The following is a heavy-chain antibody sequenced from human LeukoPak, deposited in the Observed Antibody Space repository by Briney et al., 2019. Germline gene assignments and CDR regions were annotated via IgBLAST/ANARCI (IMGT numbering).Heavy chain of an antibody. CDR3: ARGRGIVGSISFDY. D-gene: IGHD1-26*01. Sequence: SETLSLTCAVYGGSFSGYYWSWIRQPPGKGLEWIGEIKYGGSTNYSPSLKSPVTISVDASKNQFSLNVSSVTAADTAVYYCARGRGIVGSISFDYWGQGTLVTVSS. CDR1: GGSFSGYY. CDR2: IKYGGST. J-gene: IGHJ4*02. V-gene: IGHV4-34*01.